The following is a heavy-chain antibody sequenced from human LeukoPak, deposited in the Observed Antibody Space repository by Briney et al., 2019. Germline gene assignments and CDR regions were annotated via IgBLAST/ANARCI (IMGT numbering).Heavy chain of an antibody. J-gene: IGHJ4*02. CDR2: FYYSGST. D-gene: IGHD6-13*01. Sequence: SETLSLTCTVSGGSISSNYWSWIRQPPGKGLEWIGYFYYSGSTNYNPSLKSRVTISVDTSKNQFSLKLSSVTAADTAVYYCARFLDSRGFDYWGQGTLVTVSS. CDR3: ARFLDSRGFDY. CDR1: GGSISSNY. V-gene: IGHV4-59*08.